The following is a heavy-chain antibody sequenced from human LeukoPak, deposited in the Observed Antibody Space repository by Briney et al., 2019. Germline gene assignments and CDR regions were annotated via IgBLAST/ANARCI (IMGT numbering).Heavy chain of an antibody. V-gene: IGHV3-7*01. CDR3: VGHSDY. Sequence: GGSLRLSGAASGFSFSSYWRSWVRQAPGKGLEWVANIKQDGSEKYYVDSVKGRFTISRDNAKNSLYLQMNGLRAEDTAVYYCVGHSDYWGQGTLVTVSS. J-gene: IGHJ4*02. CDR1: GFSFSSYW. D-gene: IGHD3-16*01. CDR2: IKQDGSEK.